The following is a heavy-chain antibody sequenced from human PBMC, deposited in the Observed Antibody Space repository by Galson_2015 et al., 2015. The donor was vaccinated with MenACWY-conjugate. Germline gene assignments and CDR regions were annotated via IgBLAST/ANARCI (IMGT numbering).Heavy chain of an antibody. CDR1: GDSVSTNSAA. J-gene: IGHJ5*02. Sequence: CAISGDSVSTNSAAWNWIRQSPSRGLEWLGRTYYRSQWKNDYAVSVKSRITINPDTSKNQFSLQLNSVTSEDTAVYYCARDLGMGSNNGFAPWGQETLVT. CDR3: ARDLGMGSNNGFAP. CDR2: TYYRSQWKN. V-gene: IGHV6-1*01.